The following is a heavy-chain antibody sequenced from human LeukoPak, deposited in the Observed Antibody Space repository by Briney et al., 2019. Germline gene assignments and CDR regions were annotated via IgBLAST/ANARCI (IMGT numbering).Heavy chain of an antibody. J-gene: IGHJ4*02. CDR3: ARDYYGSGSYDY. CDR1: GGSISSSSYY. V-gene: IGHV4-39*07. D-gene: IGHD3-10*01. CDR2: IYYSGST. Sequence: SETLSLTCTVSGGSISSSSYYWGWIRQPPGKGLEWIGSIYYSGSTYYNPSLKSRVTISVDTSKNQFSLKLSSVTAADTAVYYCARDYYGSGSYDYWGQGTLVTVSS.